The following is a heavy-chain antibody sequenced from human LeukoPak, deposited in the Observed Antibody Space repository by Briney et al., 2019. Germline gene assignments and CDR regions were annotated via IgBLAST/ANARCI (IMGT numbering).Heavy chain of an antibody. D-gene: IGHD2-2*01. J-gene: IGHJ4*02. CDR2: ISSSGSYI. CDR1: GFTFSSYS. CDR3: ARLGGIVVVPAAMFDY. Sequence: GGSLRLSCAASGFTFSSYSMNWVRQAPGKGLEWVSSISSSGSYIYYADSVKGRFTISRDNAKDSLYLQMNSLRAEDTAVYYCARLGGIVVVPAAMFDYWGQGTLVTVSS. V-gene: IGHV3-21*01.